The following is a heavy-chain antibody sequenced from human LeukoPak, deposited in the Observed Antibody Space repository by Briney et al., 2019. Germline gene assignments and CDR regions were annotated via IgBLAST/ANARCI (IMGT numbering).Heavy chain of an antibody. CDR3: AKDRIAVAPDY. D-gene: IGHD6-19*01. CDR2: IRYDGRNE. J-gene: IGHJ4*02. CDR1: GFNFYDYG. V-gene: IGHV3-30*02. Sequence: GGSLRLSCAASGFNFYDYGMHWVRQAPGRGLEWVAFIRYDGRNEYYAESVQGRFTISRDNSKNTLYLQMNSLRAEDTAVYYCAKDRIAVAPDYWGQGTLVTVSS.